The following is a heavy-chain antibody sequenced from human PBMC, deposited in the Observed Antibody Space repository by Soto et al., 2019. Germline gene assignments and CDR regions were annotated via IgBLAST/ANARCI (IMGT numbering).Heavy chain of an antibody. CDR1: GGSVSSGSYY. CDR2: IYYSGST. Sequence: QVQLQESGPGLVKPSETLSLTCTVSGGSVSSGSYYWSWIRQPPGKGLEWIGYIYYSGSTNYNPSLKSRVTISVDTSKNQCSLKLSSVTAADTAVYYCARDYGMAKIWGQGTLVTVSS. D-gene: IGHD5-12*01. V-gene: IGHV4-61*01. J-gene: IGHJ4*02. CDR3: ARDYGMAKI.